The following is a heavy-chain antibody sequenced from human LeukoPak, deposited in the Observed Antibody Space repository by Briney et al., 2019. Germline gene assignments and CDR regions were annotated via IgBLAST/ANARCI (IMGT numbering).Heavy chain of an antibody. V-gene: IGHV1-2*04. D-gene: IGHD2-2*01. CDR1: GYTFTGYY. J-gene: IGHJ4*02. CDR2: INPNSGGT. CDR3: ARGPHIRDIVVVPAATFDY. Sequence: ASVKVSCKASGYTFTGYYMHWVRQAPGQGLEWMGWINPNSGGTNYAQKFQGWVTMTRDTSISTAYMELSRLRSDDTAVYYCARGPHIRDIVVVPAATFDYWGQGTLVTVPS.